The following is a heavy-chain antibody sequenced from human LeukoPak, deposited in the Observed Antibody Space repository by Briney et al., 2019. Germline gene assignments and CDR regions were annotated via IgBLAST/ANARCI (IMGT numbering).Heavy chain of an antibody. Sequence: ASVKVSCKASGYTFTGYYMHWVRQAPGQGLEWMGWINPNSGGTNYAQKFQGRVTMTRDTSISTAYMELSRLRSDDTAVYYCARDTDVGAPLDYWGQGTLVTVSS. D-gene: IGHD1-26*01. J-gene: IGHJ4*02. CDR1: GYTFTGYY. V-gene: IGHV1-2*02. CDR3: ARDTDVGAPLDY. CDR2: INPNSGGT.